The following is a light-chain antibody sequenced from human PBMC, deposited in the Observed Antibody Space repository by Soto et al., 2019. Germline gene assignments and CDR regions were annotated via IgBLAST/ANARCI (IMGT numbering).Light chain of an antibody. Sequence: SSELTQPPSVSVSPGQTASITCSGDKLGDKYASWYQQRPGQSPLLVIFQDVKRPSGIPERFSGSNSRNTATLTISGTQAMDDADYYCQAWDITTVVVFAGGTKLTVL. CDR3: QAWDITTVVV. V-gene: IGLV3-1*01. CDR1: KLGDKY. CDR2: QDV. J-gene: IGLJ2*01.